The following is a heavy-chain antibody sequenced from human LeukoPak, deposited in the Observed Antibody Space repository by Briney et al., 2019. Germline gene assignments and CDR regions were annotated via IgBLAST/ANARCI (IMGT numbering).Heavy chain of an antibody. J-gene: IGHJ6*02. V-gene: IGHV1-69*13. CDR2: IIPIFGTA. D-gene: IGHD3-22*01. Sequence: ASVTVSCTASGGTFISYAISWVRQPPGQGLEWMGGIIPIFGTANYAQKFQGRVTITADESTSTAYMELSSLRSEDTAVYYCARDHRNYYDSDYGMDVWGQGTTVTVSS. CDR1: GGTFISYA. CDR3: ARDHRNYYDSDYGMDV.